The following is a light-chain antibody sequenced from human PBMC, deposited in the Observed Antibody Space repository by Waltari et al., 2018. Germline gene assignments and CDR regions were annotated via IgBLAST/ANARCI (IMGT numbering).Light chain of an antibody. J-gene: IGLJ2*01. Sequence: QSALTPPASVSGSPGQSITISCSGVGSAVGGSDYVSWHQHHPGKAPQVIIYAATNRPSGVSDRFSASKSANTASLTISRLQPEDEADYYCSSQTLDGLVLFGGGTRVTVL. V-gene: IGLV2-14*03. CDR1: GSAVGGSDY. CDR3: SSQTLDGLVL. CDR2: AAT.